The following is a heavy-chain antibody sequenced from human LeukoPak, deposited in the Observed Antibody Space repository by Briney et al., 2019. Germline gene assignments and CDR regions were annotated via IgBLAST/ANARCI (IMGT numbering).Heavy chain of an antibody. J-gene: IGHJ4*02. Sequence: GASVTVSCTASGYTFTSYYMLWVRQAPGQGLEWMGIINPSGGSTSYAQKFQGRVTMTRDTSTSTVYMELSSLRSEDTAVYYCARAARVFDYWGQGTLVTVSS. CDR3: ARAARVFDY. CDR1: GYTFTSYY. V-gene: IGHV1-46*01. CDR2: INPSGGST.